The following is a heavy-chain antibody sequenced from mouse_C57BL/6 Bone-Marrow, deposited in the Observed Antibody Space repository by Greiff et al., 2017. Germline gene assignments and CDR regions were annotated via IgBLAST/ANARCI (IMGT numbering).Heavy chain of an antibody. CDR1: GYTFTNYW. D-gene: IGHD1-1*02. Sequence: VQLQQSGAELVRPGTSVKMSCTASGYTFTNYWVGWAQQRPGHGLEWIGEICPGGGYTNYNEKFKGKATLTADKSSSTAYMQFSSLTSEDSAIYYCARLEGWLWFAYWGQGTLVTVSA. CDR2: ICPGGGYT. V-gene: IGHV1-63*01. CDR3: ARLEGWLWFAY. J-gene: IGHJ3*01.